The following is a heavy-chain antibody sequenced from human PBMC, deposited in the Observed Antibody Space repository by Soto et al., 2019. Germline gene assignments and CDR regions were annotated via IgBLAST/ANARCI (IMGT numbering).Heavy chain of an antibody. CDR2: IYHSGST. CDR1: GGSISSGGYS. J-gene: IGHJ4*02. V-gene: IGHV4-30-2*01. Sequence: SETLSLTCAVSGGSISSGGYSWSWIRQPPGKGLEWIGYIYHSGSTYYNPSLKSRVTISVDRSKNQFSLKLSSVTAADRAVYYCPRVPDYWGQGTLVTVSS. CDR3: PRVPDY.